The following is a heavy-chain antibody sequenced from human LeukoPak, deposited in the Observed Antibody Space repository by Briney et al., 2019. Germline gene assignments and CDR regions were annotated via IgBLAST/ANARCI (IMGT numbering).Heavy chain of an antibody. J-gene: IGHJ6*03. CDR3: ARGQVGSSNYYYYYMDV. D-gene: IGHD2-2*03. V-gene: IGHV4-59*11. Sequence: SETLSLTCTVSGVSINSHYWSWIRQPPGKGLEWIGFIYDSGSANYKSSLKSRVTMTVDTSKNQFSLKLSSVTAADTAVYYCARGQVGSSNYYYYYMDVWGKGTTVTVSS. CDR2: IYDSGSA. CDR1: GVSINSHY.